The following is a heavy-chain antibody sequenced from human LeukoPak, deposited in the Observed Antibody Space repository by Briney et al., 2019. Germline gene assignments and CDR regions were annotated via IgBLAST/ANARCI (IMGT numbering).Heavy chain of an antibody. D-gene: IGHD3-22*01. CDR2: IYSSGNT. CDR3: ARHFTYYYDTNGYPRDAFDI. J-gene: IGHJ3*02. V-gene: IGHV4-59*08. Sequence: SETLSLTCSVSGGSISGYYWSWIRHSPGKGLVWMGYIYSSGNTNYNPSLQSRVTISLDMSNNQVSLKLTSVTAADTALYYCARHFTYYYDTNGYPRDAFDIWGQGTMVTVSS. CDR1: GGSISGYY.